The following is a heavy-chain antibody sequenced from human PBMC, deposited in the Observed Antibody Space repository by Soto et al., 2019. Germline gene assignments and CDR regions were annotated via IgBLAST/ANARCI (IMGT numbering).Heavy chain of an antibody. Sequence: QVQLVESGGGVVQPGRSLRLSCAASGFTFSSYGMHWVRQAPGKGLEWVAVISYDGSNKYYADSVKGRFTISRDNSKNALYLQINCLRAEDSAVYYCAKDRVRIAVAAPFDYWGQGTLVTVSS. D-gene: IGHD6-19*01. V-gene: IGHV3-30*18. J-gene: IGHJ4*02. CDR3: AKDRVRIAVAAPFDY. CDR1: GFTFSSYG. CDR2: ISYDGSNK.